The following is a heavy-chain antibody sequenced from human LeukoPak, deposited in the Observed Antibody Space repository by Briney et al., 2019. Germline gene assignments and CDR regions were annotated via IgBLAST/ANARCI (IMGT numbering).Heavy chain of an antibody. V-gene: IGHV4-30-4*01. CDR3: ARRNYYDSSGYQYYFDY. CDR1: GGSISSGDYY. CDR2: IYYSGST. Sequence: SQTLSLTCTVSGGSISSGDYYWGWIRQPPGKGLEWMGYIYYSGSTYYNPSLKSRVTISVDTSKNQFSLKLSSVTAADTAVFYCARRNYYDSSGYQYYFDYWGQGTLVTVSS. J-gene: IGHJ4*02. D-gene: IGHD3-22*01.